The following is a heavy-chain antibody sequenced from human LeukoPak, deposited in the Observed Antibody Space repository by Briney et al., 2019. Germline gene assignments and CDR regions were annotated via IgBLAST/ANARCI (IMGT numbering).Heavy chain of an antibody. CDR2: IFYSGST. CDR1: GGSISSYY. CDR3: ARAGPRSIGYGPYYFDY. J-gene: IGHJ4*02. D-gene: IGHD6-25*01. Sequence: KSWETLSLTCTVSGGSISSYYWSWIRQPPGKGLEWIGYIFYSGSTNYNPSLKSRVTISVDTSKNQFSLKLSSVTAADTAVYYCARAGPRSIGYGPYYFDYWGQGTLVTVSS. V-gene: IGHV4-59*08.